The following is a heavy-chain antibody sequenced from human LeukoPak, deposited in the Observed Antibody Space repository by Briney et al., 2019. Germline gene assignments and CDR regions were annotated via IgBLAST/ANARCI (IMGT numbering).Heavy chain of an antibody. V-gene: IGHV4-59*11. J-gene: IGHJ6*03. Sequence: PSETLSLTCTVSGGSISSHYWSWLRQPPGKGLEWLGYIYYSGSTNYNPSLKSRVTISVDTSKNQFSLKLSSVTAADTAVYYCARGESGTYYDFWSGYYGYMDVWGKGTTVTVSS. CDR1: GGSISSHY. CDR2: IYYSGST. D-gene: IGHD3-3*01. CDR3: ARGESGTYYDFWSGYYGYMDV.